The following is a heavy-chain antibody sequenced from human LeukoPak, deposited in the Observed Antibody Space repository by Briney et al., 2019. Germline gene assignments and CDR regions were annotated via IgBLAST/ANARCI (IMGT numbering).Heavy chain of an antibody. D-gene: IGHD4-17*01. V-gene: IGHV4-34*01. Sequence: SSETLSLTCAVYGGSFSGYYWSWIRQPPGKGLEWIGEINHSGSTNYNPSLKSRVTISVDTSKNQFSLKLSSVTAADTAVYYCARRTVNRFGRRRREYFQHWGQGTLVTVSS. CDR1: GGSFSGYY. CDR3: ARRTVNRFGRRRREYFQH. CDR2: INHSGST. J-gene: IGHJ1*01.